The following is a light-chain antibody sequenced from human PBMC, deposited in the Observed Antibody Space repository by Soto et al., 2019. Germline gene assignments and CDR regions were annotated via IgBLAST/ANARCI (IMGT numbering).Light chain of an antibody. CDR1: QGISSW. J-gene: IGKJ5*01. Sequence: DIQMTQSPSSVSASVGDRVTITCRASQGISSWVAWYQQKPGKPPKLLIYAASSLHSGVPSRFSGSGSGTDFTLTISSLQPEDFATYDCQQANTFPLSFGQGTRLEIK. CDR2: AAS. CDR3: QQANTFPLS. V-gene: IGKV1D-12*01.